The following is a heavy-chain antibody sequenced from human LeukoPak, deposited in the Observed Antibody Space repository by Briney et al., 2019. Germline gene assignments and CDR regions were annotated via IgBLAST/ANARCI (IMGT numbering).Heavy chain of an antibody. V-gene: IGHV4-4*07. CDR3: ARDIMYYYDSRGYYWFDP. J-gene: IGHJ5*02. CDR2: IYTSGST. Sequence: SETLSLTCTDSGGSISSYYWSWIRQPAGKGLEWIGRIYTSGSTNYNPSLKSRVTMSVDTSKNQFSLKLSSVTAADTAVYYCARDIMYYYDSRGYYWFDPWGQGTLVTVSS. D-gene: IGHD3-22*01. CDR1: GGSISSYY.